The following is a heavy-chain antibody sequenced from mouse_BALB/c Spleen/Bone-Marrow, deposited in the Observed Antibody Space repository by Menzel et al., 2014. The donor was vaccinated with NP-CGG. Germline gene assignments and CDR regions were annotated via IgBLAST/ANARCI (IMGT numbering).Heavy chain of an antibody. D-gene: IGHD2-4*01. J-gene: IGHJ2*01. CDR3: TRAMIRGNFFDN. V-gene: IGHV5-6-5*01. CDR2: ISGGGGA. CDR1: GFTFSGFA. Sequence: EVMLVESGGGLVKPGGSLKLSCAASGFTFSGFAMSWVRQTPEKRLEWVASISGGGGAYYPDSMKGRFTISRDNARNILHLQMSSLRSEDTAMYYCTRAMIRGNFFDNCGEGTALTVSS.